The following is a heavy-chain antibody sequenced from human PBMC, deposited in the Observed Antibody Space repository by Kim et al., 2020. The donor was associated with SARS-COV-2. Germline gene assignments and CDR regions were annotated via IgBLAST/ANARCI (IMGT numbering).Heavy chain of an antibody. J-gene: IGHJ4*02. D-gene: IGHD6-19*01. CDR2: ISSSSSYI. Sequence: GGSLRLSCAASGFTFSSYSMNWVRQAPGKGLEWVASISSSSSYIYYADSVKGRFTISRDNAKNSLYPQMNSLRAEDTAVYYCARGYSSGWGPFDYWGQGTLVTVSS. CDR3: ARGYSSGWGPFDY. V-gene: IGHV3-21*01. CDR1: GFTFSSYS.